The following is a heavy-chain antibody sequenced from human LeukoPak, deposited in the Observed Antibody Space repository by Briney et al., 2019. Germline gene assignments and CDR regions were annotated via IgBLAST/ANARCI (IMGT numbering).Heavy chain of an antibody. D-gene: IGHD3-3*01. J-gene: IGHJ4*02. CDR3: ARVKKRVTIFGVVITPPDY. CDR2: ISSSSSTI. V-gene: IGHV3-48*01. Sequence: GGSLRLSCAASGFTFSSYSMNWVRQAPGKGLEWLSYISSSSSTIYYADSVKGRFTISRDNAKNSLYLQMNSLRAEDTAVYYCARVKKRVTIFGVVITPPDYWGQGTLVTVSS. CDR1: GFTFSSYS.